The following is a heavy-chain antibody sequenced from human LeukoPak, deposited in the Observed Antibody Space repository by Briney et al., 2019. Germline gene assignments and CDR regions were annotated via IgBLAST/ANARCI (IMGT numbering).Heavy chain of an antibody. J-gene: IGHJ4*02. D-gene: IGHD4-11*01. V-gene: IGHV3-21*01. CDR2: ISSSSSYI. CDR3: AREITTTVTGDY. CDR1: GFTFSSYS. Sequence: PGGSLRLSCAASGFTFSSYSMNRVRQAPGKGLEWVSSISSSSSYIYYADSVKGRFTISRDNAKNSLYLQMNSLRAEDTAVYYCAREITTTVTGDYWGQGTLVTVSS.